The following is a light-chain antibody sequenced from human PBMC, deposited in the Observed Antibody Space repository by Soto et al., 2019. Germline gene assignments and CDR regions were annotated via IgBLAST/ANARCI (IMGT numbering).Light chain of an antibody. CDR1: SSDVGGYNY. Sequence: QSALTQPASVSGSHRQSITISCTGTSSDVGGYNYVSWYQQHPGKAPKLMTYDVSNRPSGVSNRFSGSKSGNTASLTISGLQAEDEADYYCSSYTSSSTLVFGTGTKVT. CDR3: SSYTSSSTLV. CDR2: DVS. V-gene: IGLV2-14*01. J-gene: IGLJ1*01.